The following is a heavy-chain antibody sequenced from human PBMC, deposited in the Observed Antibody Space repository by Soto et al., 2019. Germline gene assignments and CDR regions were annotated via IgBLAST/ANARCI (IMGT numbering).Heavy chain of an antibody. V-gene: IGHV4-59*01. CDR3: ARVHKEELVTVPPAHSDH. CDR1: GGSLSSFY. CDR2: IYHSGTT. J-gene: IGHJ4*01. D-gene: IGHD2-2*01. Sequence: SETLSLTCTVSGGSLSSFYWGWILRPPGKGLEWIGYIYHSGTTKYNSSLKSRVTMSVDSSKNEFSLKLTSVTAADTAVYYCARVHKEELVTVPPAHSDHWGHGTLVTLYS.